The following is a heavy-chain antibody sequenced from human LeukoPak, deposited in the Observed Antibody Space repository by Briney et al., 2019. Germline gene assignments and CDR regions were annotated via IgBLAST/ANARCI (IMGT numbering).Heavy chain of an antibody. J-gene: IGHJ4*02. CDR3: AAVEGGYETPHGPFDY. D-gene: IGHD5-12*01. Sequence: SVKVSCKASGFTFTSSAMQWVRQARGQRLEWIGWIVVGSGNTNYAQKFQERVTITRDMSTSTAYMELSSLRSEDTAVYYCAAVEGGYETPHGPFDYWGQGTLVTVSS. CDR2: IVVGSGNT. CDR1: GFTFTSSA. V-gene: IGHV1-58*02.